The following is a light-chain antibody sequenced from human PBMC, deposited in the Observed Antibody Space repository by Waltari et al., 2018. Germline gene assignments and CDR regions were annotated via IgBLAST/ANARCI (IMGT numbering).Light chain of an antibody. CDR3: QQSDGIPFT. CDR1: QRVSRY. J-gene: IGKJ2*01. V-gene: IGKV1-39*01. CDR2: RTS. Sequence: DIKMTQSPSSLSASVGDTVTITCRASQRVSRYLNWYQQRPGGAPKLLIFRTSDLQGGVPSRFSGSGSGTDFTLTIDSLQPEDFATYYCQQSDGIPFTFGQGTKLEVK.